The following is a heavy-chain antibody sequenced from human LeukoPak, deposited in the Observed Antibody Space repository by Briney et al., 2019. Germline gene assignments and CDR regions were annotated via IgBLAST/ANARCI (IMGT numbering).Heavy chain of an antibody. CDR2: IFHSGST. Sequence: PSETLSLTCAVSGYSISSGYYWGWIRQPPGKGLEWIGSIFHSGSTYYNPSLKSRLTISVDTSKNQFSLKLTSVTAADTAVYYCARMPRRRGWFDPWGQGTLVTVSS. CDR1: GYSISSGYY. V-gene: IGHV4-38-2*01. D-gene: IGHD2-2*01. CDR3: ARMPRRRGWFDP. J-gene: IGHJ5*02.